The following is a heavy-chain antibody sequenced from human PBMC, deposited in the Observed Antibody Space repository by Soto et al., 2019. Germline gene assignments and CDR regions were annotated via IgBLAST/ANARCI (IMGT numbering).Heavy chain of an antibody. CDR1: GGSFSGYY. CDR3: ARFPKALNQYYFDY. J-gene: IGHJ4*02. D-gene: IGHD2-2*01. V-gene: IGHV4-34*01. CDR2: INHSGST. Sequence: QVQLQQWGAGLLKPSETLSLTCAVYGGSFSGYYWSWIRQPPGKGLEWIGEINHSGSTNYNPSLKSRVTISVNTSRYQFSLKLSSVTAADTAVYYCARFPKALNQYYFDYWGQGTLVAVSS.